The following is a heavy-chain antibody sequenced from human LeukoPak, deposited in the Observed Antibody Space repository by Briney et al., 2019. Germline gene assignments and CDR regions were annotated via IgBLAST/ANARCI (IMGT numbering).Heavy chain of an antibody. V-gene: IGHV4-59*08. CDR1: GGSISSYY. CDR2: IYYSGST. Sequence: SETLSLTCTVSGGSISSYYWSWIRQPPGKGLEWIGYIYYSGSTNYNPSLKSRVTISVDTSKNQFSLKLSSVTAADTAVYYCARGPRLRWYYYFDYWGQGTLVTVSS. D-gene: IGHD4-23*01. CDR3: ARGPRLRWYYYFDY. J-gene: IGHJ4*02.